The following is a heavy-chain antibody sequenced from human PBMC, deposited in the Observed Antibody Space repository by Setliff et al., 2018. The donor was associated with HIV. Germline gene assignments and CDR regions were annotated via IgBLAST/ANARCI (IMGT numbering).Heavy chain of an antibody. CDR3: AGFGELLDYYYGMDV. V-gene: IGHV4-61*02. J-gene: IGHJ6*02. Sequence: NPSETLSLTCTVSGGSISSGSYYWSWIRQPAGKGLEWIGRVSSRGDTNYNPSLKSRVTMSIDTSKNQFSLKLSSVTAADTAVYYCAGFGELLDYYYGMDVWGQGTTVTAP. D-gene: IGHD3-10*01. CDR1: GGSISSGSYY. CDR2: VSSRGDT.